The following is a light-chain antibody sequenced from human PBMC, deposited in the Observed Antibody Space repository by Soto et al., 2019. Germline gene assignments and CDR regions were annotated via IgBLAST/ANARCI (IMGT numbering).Light chain of an antibody. CDR3: QPDGSSPSMDPIYT. Sequence: EIVLTQSPGTLSLSPGERATLSCRASQSVSSSYLAWYQQKPGQAPRLLIYGSSRRATGIPDRFSGSGSGTDFSLTISRLEPEDFAVYYCQPDGSSPSMDPIYTFGQGTKLEIK. CDR2: GSS. J-gene: IGKJ2*01. V-gene: IGKV3-20*01. CDR1: QSVSSSY.